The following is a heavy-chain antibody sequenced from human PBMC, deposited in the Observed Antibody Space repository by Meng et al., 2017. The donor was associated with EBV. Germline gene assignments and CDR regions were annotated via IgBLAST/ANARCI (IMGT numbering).Heavy chain of an antibody. CDR3: ARDRTSNRFDY. D-gene: IGHD2-8*01. CDR1: GFTLRSYS. J-gene: IGHJ4*02. V-gene: IGHV3-21*01. Sequence: GEVEESGGGLVKPGESLRLSCAATGFTLRSYSMNWVRLAPGKGLEWVSSISSNSIDIYYADLVKGRFTISRDNAKNSLFLQMNSLRAEETAVYYCARDRTSNRFDYWGQGTLVTVSS. CDR2: ISSNSIDI.